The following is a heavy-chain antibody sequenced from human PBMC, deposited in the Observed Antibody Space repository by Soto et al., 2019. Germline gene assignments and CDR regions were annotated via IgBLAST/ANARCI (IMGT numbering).Heavy chain of an antibody. D-gene: IGHD2-15*01. CDR3: AREENCSDGICYSEYFQR. V-gene: IGHV1-46*01. J-gene: IGHJ1*01. CDR1: GYIFTAYS. CDR2: VNPSGAST. Sequence: QVQLVQSGAEVKKPGASVKVSCKASGYIFTAYSMHWVRQAPGQGLEWMGVVNPSGASTNYAQKFQGRITMTRETSRSTVYMDLSSLRSEDTAVYYCAREENCSDGICYSEYFQRWGQGTLVTVSS.